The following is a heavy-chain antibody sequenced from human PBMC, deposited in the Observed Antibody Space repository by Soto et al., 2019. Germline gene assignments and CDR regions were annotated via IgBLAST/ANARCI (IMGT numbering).Heavy chain of an antibody. CDR3: GKSPYYHYMDV. V-gene: IGHV3-23*01. D-gene: IGHD3-16*01. CDR1: GFTFSSYA. Sequence: GESLKISCAVSGFTFSSYAMSWVRQAPGKGLEWVSVISISGGTTYYADSVKGRFTISRDNSKNTLYLQMNSLRVEDTAVYYCGKSPYYHYMDVWGKGTTVTVSS. J-gene: IGHJ6*03. CDR2: ISISGGTT.